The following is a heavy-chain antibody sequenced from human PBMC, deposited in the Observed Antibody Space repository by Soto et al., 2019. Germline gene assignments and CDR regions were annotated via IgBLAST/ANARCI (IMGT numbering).Heavy chain of an antibody. V-gene: IGHV3-11*01. Sequence: WGSLKLSCGAFGFTFSDYYMSWIRQAPGKGLEWVSYISSSGSTIYYADSVKGRFTISRDNAKNSLYLQMNSLRAEATAVYYCARALAGGWFDPWGQGTLVTVSS. CDR2: ISSSGSTI. CDR3: ARALAGGWFDP. J-gene: IGHJ5*02. CDR1: GFTFSDYY.